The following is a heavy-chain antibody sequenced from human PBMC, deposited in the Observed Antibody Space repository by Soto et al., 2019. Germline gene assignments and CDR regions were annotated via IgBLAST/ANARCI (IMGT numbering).Heavy chain of an antibody. V-gene: IGHV4-34*01. CDR3: ASPRIGRIDFDY. CDR1: GGSFSGYS. Sequence: KSSETLSLTCAVYGGSFSGYSWSWIRQPPGKGLEWIGEINHSGSTNYNPSLKSRVTISVDTSKNQFSLKLSSVTAADTAVYYCASPRIGRIDFDYWGQGPLGTVCS. CDR2: INHSGST. J-gene: IGHJ4*02. D-gene: IGHD1-26*01.